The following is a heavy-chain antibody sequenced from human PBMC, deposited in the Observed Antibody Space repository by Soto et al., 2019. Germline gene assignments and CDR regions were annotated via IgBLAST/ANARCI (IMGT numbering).Heavy chain of an antibody. Sequence: SETLSLTCTVSGGSISSGGYYWSWIRQHPGKGLEWIGYIYYSGSTYYNPSLKSRVTISVDTSKNQFSLKLSSVTAADTAVYYCARDRSGNPYFFDYCGQGTLVTVYS. D-gene: IGHD1-26*01. CDR1: GGSISSGGYY. CDR2: IYYSGST. CDR3: ARDRSGNPYFFDY. J-gene: IGHJ4*02. V-gene: IGHV4-31*03.